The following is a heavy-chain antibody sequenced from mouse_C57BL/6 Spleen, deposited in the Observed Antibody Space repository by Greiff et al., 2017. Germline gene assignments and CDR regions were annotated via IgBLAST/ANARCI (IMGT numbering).Heavy chain of an antibody. CDR3: AIYYDYDGGYAMDY. CDR2: IDPSDSYT. J-gene: IGHJ4*01. CDR1: GYTFTSYW. Sequence: QVQLQQPGAELVKPGASVKLSCKASGYTFTSYWMQWVKQRPGQGLEWIGEIDPSDSYTNYNQKFKGKATLTVDTSSSTAYMQLSSLTSEDSAVYYCAIYYDYDGGYAMDYWCQGTSVTVSS. V-gene: IGHV1-50*01. D-gene: IGHD2-4*01.